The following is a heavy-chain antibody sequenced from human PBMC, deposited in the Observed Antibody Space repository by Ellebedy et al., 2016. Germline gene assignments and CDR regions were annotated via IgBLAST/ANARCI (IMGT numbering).Heavy chain of an antibody. CDR1: GGTFSSYA. V-gene: IGHV1-69*04. D-gene: IGHD6-13*01. Sequence: SVKVSXKASGGTFSSYAISWVRQAPGQGLEWMRRIIPILGIANYAQKFQGRVTITADKSTSTAYMELSSLRSEDTAVYYCAREDDIAAGAFDIWGQGTMVTVSS. CDR2: IIPILGIA. CDR3: AREDDIAAGAFDI. J-gene: IGHJ3*02.